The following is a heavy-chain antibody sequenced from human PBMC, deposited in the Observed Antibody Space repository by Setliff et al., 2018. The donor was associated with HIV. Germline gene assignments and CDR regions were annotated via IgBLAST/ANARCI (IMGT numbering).Heavy chain of an antibody. D-gene: IGHD5-18*01. CDR3: AKGFRPVDTALVSGPTY. V-gene: IGHV3-23*01. Sequence: GGSLRLSCAASGFTFSSYAMSWVRQTPEKGLEWVSIITSGGSTYHADSAKGRFIISRDNSQNTLYLQMNSLRADDTAIYYCAKGFRPVDTALVSGPTYWGQGIRVTVSS. CDR1: GFTFSSYA. J-gene: IGHJ4*02. CDR2: ITSGGST.